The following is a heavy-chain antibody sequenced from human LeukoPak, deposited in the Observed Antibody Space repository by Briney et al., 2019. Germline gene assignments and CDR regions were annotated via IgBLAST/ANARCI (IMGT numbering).Heavy chain of an antibody. J-gene: IGHJ4*02. D-gene: IGHD3-10*01. V-gene: IGHV3-48*04. CDR1: GFTFSSCS. CDR2: VSSTATTK. Sequence: GGSLRLSCAASGFTFSSCSMNWVRQAPGEGLEWISYVSSTATTKYYADSVKGRFTISRDNARNSLDLQLSNLRAGDTAIYYCARSPVVRGTITHFDSWGQGTLVTVSS. CDR3: ARSPVVRGTITHFDS.